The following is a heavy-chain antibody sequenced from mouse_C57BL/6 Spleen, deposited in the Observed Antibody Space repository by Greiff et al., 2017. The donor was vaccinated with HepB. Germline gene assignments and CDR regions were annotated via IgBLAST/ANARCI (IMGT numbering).Heavy chain of an antibody. V-gene: IGHV5-17*01. J-gene: IGHJ1*03. CDR1: GFTFSDYG. Sequence: EVQLVESGGGLVKPGGSLKLSCAASGFTFSDYGMHWVRQAPEKGLEWVAYISSGSSTIYYADTVKGRFTIYRDNAKNTLFLQMTSLRYEDTAMYYCARMDYGSLYWYFDVWGTGTTVTVSS. D-gene: IGHD1-1*01. CDR2: ISSGSSTI. CDR3: ARMDYGSLYWYFDV.